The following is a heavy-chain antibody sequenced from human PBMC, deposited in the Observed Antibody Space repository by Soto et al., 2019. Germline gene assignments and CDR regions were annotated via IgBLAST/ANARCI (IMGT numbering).Heavy chain of an antibody. CDR1: GGTFSSYA. V-gene: IGHV1-69*13. Sequence: SVKVSCKASGGTFSSYAISWVRQAPGQGLEWMGGIIPIFGTANYAQKFQGRVTITADESKNTVSLEMTSLRAEDTVFYYCAKGGRQWLVTSDFNYWGQGALVTVSS. J-gene: IGHJ4*02. CDR2: IIPIFGTA. D-gene: IGHD6-19*01. CDR3: AKGGRQWLVTSDFNY.